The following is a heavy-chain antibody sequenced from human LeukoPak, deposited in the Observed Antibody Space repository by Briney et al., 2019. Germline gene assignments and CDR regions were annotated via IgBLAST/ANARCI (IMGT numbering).Heavy chain of an antibody. Sequence: SETLSLTCTVSGGSISSGGYYWSWIRQHPGKGLEWIGYIYYSGSTYYNPSLKSRVTISVDTSKNQISLKLSSVTAADTAVYYCAAQDVNWFDPWGQGTLVTVSS. CDR2: IYYSGST. J-gene: IGHJ5*02. V-gene: IGHV4-31*03. CDR1: GGSISSGGYY. D-gene: IGHD2-15*01. CDR3: AAQDVNWFDP.